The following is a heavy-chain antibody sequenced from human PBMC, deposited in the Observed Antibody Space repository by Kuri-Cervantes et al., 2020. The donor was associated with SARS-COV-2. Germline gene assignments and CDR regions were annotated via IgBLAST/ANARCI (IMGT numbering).Heavy chain of an antibody. J-gene: IGHJ6*02. D-gene: IGHD2-2*01. V-gene: IGHV4-4*07. CDR2: IYTSGST. Sequence: SETLSLTCTVSGGSISSYYWSWIRQPAGKGLEWIGRIYTSGSTNYNPSLKSRVTMSVDTSKNQFSLKLSSVTAADTAVYYCARGDIVVVPAATYYYFYPMDVWGQGTTVTVSS. CDR1: GGSISSYY. CDR3: ARGDIVVVPAATYYYFYPMDV.